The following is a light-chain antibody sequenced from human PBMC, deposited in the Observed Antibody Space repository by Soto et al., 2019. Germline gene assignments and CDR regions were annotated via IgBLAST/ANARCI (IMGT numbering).Light chain of an antibody. CDR3: QQYNEWPLT. Sequence: EIVLTQSPATLSLSPVERXTLSWRASQSVSRYLAWYQQKPAQAPRLLIYGTSTRATGIPARFSGGGSGTEFTLTISSLQSADFAVYYCQQYNEWPLTFGGGTKVDTK. CDR2: GTS. J-gene: IGKJ4*01. CDR1: QSVSRY. V-gene: IGKV3-15*01.